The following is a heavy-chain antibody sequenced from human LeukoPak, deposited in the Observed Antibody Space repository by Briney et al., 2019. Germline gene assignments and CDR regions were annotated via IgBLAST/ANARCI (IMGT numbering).Heavy chain of an antibody. Sequence: SETLSLTCAVYGGSFSGYYWSWIRQPPGKGLEWIGEINHSGSTNYNPSLKSRVTISVDTSKNQFSLKLSSVTAADTAAYYCARRYVGATTVFAYWGQGTLVTVSS. CDR1: GGSFSGYY. J-gene: IGHJ4*02. V-gene: IGHV4-34*01. CDR3: ARRYVGATTVFAY. CDR2: INHSGST. D-gene: IGHD1-26*01.